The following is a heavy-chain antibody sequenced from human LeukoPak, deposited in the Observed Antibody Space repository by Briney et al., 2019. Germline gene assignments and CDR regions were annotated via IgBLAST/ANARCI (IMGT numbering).Heavy chain of an antibody. CDR1: GGSISSSSYY. Sequence: PSETLSLTCTVSGGSISSSSYYWGWIRQPPGKGLEWIGSIYYSGSTYYNPSLKSRVTISVDTSKNQFSLKLSSVTAADTAVYYCARRSLTMVETKDWYFDLWGRGTLVTVSS. J-gene: IGHJ2*01. D-gene: IGHD4/OR15-4a*01. V-gene: IGHV4-39*01. CDR2: IYYSGST. CDR3: ARRSLTMVETKDWYFDL.